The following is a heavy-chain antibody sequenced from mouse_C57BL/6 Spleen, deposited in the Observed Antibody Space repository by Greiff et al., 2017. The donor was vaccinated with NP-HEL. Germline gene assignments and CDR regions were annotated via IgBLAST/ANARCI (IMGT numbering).Heavy chain of an antibody. CDR1: GYSFTDYN. J-gene: IGHJ3*01. Sequence: EVKLMESGPELVKPGASVKISCKASGYSFTDYNMNWVKQSNGKSLEWIGVINPNYGTTSYNQKFKGKATLTVDQSSSTAYMQLNSLTSEDSAVYYCALQDSSGYVTWFAYWGQGTLVTVSA. CDR2: INPNYGTT. D-gene: IGHD3-2*02. CDR3: ALQDSSGYVTWFAY. V-gene: IGHV1-39*01.